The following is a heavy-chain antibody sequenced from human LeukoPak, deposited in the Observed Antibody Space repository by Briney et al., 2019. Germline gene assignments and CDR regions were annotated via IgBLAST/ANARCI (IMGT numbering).Heavy chain of an antibody. CDR2: IYYSGST. J-gene: IGHJ6*02. Sequence: PSETLSLTCTVSGGSISSYYWSWIRQPPGKGLEWIGYIYYSGSTNYNPSLKSRVTISVDTSKNQFSLKLSSVTAADPAVYYCARGVRGVTPPRYYYYYGMDVWGQGTTVTVSS. D-gene: IGHD3-10*01. CDR1: GGSISSYY. CDR3: ARGVRGVTPPRYYYYYGMDV. V-gene: IGHV4-59*01.